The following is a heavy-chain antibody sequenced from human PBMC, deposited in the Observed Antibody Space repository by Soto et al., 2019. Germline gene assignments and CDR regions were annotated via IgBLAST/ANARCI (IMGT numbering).Heavy chain of an antibody. CDR3: ASHGRDQAFDI. CDR2: IYYSGST. CDR1: GGSISSSSYF. J-gene: IGHJ3*02. Sequence: SDTLSLTCTVSGGSISSSSYFSGWIRQPPGKGLEWIGSIYYSGSTYYNPSLKSRVTISVDTSKNQFSLKLSSVTAADTAVYYCASHGRDQAFDIWGQGTMVT. V-gene: IGHV4-39*01.